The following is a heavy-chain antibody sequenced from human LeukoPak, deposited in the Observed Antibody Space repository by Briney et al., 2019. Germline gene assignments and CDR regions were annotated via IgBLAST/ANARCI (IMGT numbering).Heavy chain of an antibody. CDR3: ARNVRLGSGELSFAPFKNWFDP. J-gene: IGHJ5*02. V-gene: IGHV4-61*02. D-gene: IGHD3-16*02. Sequence: SQTLSLTCTVSGDSISSGSYYWSWIRQPAGKGLEWIGRIYTSGSTNYNPSLKSRVTISVDTSKNQFSLKLSSVTAADTAVYYCARNVRLGSGELSFAPFKNWFDPWGQGTLVTASS. CDR1: GDSISSGSYY. CDR2: IYTSGST.